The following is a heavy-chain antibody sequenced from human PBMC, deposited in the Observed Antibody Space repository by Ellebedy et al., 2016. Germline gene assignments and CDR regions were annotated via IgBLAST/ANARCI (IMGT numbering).Heavy chain of an antibody. CDR2: IDNDGSNT. V-gene: IGHV3-74*01. CDR1: GFPFSSYW. J-gene: IGHJ4*02. D-gene: IGHD1-26*01. CDR3: SRDQDGMGGTSDY. Sequence: GESLKISCAASGFPFSSYWKHWVRQVPGKGLVWVSLIDNDGSNTYYADSVKGRFTISRDNAKSTLYLQMNGLRAEDTAVYYCSRDQDGMGGTSDYWGQGTLVTVSS.